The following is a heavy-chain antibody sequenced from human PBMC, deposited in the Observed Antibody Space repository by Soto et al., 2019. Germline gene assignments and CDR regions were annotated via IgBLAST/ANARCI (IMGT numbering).Heavy chain of an antibody. D-gene: IGHD2-2*01. CDR2: IYYSGRT. Sequence: QVQLQESGPGLVKPSQTLSLTCTVYGGSISSGGYYWSRIRQQPGKGLEWIGYIYYSGRTYYNPYLKSRVIITLDTSNKQFSLKLSTVTAPDTAMYYCARDKGRYCYAPNRFDPWGQGTLVTVSS. CDR1: GGSISSGGYY. J-gene: IGHJ5*02. CDR3: ARDKGRYCYAPNRFDP. V-gene: IGHV4-31*03.